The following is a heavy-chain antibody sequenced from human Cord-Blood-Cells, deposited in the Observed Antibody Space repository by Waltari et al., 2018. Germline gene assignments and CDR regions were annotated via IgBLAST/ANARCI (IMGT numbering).Heavy chain of an antibody. CDR3: AREDDAFDI. CDR2: IYHSGST. V-gene: IGHV4-38-2*02. Sequence: QVQLQESGPGLVKPSETLSLTCTVSGYSNSSGYYWGWIRQPPGKGLEWIGSIYHSGSTYYNPSLKSRVTISVDTSKNQFSLKLSSVTAADTAVYYCAREDDAFDIWGQGTMVTVSS. J-gene: IGHJ3*02. CDR1: GYSNSSGYY.